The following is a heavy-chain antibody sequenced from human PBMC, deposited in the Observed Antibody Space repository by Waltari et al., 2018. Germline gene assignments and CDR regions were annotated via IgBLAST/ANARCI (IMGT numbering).Heavy chain of an antibody. V-gene: IGHV1-8*01. CDR3: ARGWGDYVWGSYRQGWFDP. Sequence: QVQLVQSGAEVKKPGASVKVSCKASGYTFTSYDINWVRQATGQGLEWMGWMNPNSGNTGYAQKFQGRGTMTRNTSISTAYMELSSLRSEDTAVYYCARGWGDYVWGSYRQGWFDPWGQGTLVTVSS. D-gene: IGHD3-16*02. CDR1: GYTFTSYD. J-gene: IGHJ5*02. CDR2: MNPNSGNT.